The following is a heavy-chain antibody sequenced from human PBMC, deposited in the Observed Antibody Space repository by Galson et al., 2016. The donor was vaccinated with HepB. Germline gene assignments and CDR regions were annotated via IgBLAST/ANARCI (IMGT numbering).Heavy chain of an antibody. D-gene: IGHD6-13*01. V-gene: IGHV5-51*01. J-gene: IGHJ4*02. CDR2: IFPRDSDI. Sequence: SGAEVKKPGESLKISCKGSGYSFSSYWIGWVRQMPGKGLEWMGIIFPRDSDIRYSPSFEGQVSIPADKSISTAYLHWSSLKASDTAMYFCARQGDYSNQWSPFDYWGQGALVTVSS. CDR3: ARQGDYSNQWSPFDY. CDR1: GYSFSSYW.